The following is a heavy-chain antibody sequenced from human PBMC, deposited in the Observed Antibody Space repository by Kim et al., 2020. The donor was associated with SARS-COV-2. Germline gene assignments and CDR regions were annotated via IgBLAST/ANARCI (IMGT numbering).Heavy chain of an antibody. CDR3: AKDLKSIIQEVTDHYYGLDF. J-gene: IGHJ6*02. D-gene: IGHD1-1*01. CDR1: RFSFKSYG. V-gene: IGHV3-30*18. CDR2: IAHDGGDK. Sequence: GGSLRLSCAASRFSFKSYGMHWVRQAPGKGLEWVAVIAHDGGDKHYADSVRGRFTISRDNLKNRLYLEMNGLRAEDTAIYYCAKDLKSIIQEVTDHYYGLDFWGQGTTVTVSS.